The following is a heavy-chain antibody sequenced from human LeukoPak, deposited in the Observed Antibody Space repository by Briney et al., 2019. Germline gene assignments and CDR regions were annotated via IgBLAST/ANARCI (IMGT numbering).Heavy chain of an antibody. CDR2: IYSGGTT. V-gene: IGHV3-66*02. J-gene: IGHJ5*02. CDR1: GLTVSSNS. D-gene: IGHD6-13*01. CDR3: ASSSWSRSNRFDP. Sequence: PGGSLRLSCAASGLTVSSNSMTWVRQAPGKGLEWVSVIYSGGTTYYADSVKGRFTISRDNSKNTLYLQMPSLRVDDTAVYYCASSSWSRSNRFDPWRQGTLVSVS.